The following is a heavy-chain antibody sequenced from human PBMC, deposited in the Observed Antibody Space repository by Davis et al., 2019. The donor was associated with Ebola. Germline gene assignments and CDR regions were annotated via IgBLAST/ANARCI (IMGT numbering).Heavy chain of an antibody. CDR3: ARVLENYGSGSYYVHYYYGMDV. CDR2: ISGSGGST. CDR1: GFTFSSYA. Sequence: PGGSLRLSCAASGFTFSSYAMSWVRQAPGKGLEWVSAISGSGGSTYYADSVKGRFTISRDNSKNTLYLQMNSLRAEDTAVYYCARVLENYGSGSYYVHYYYGMDVWGQGTTVTVSS. D-gene: IGHD3-10*01. V-gene: IGHV3-23*01. J-gene: IGHJ6*02.